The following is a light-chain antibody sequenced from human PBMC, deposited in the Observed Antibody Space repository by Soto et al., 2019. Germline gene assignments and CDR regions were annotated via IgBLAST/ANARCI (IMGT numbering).Light chain of an antibody. J-gene: IGKJ2*01. V-gene: IGKV1-5*03. Sequence: DIPMTQSPSTLSASVGDSVTITCRASQSISWWLAWYQQKSGKAPKLLIYYVSSLESGVPSRFRGSGSGTEFTLTISSLQPDDFATYYCQQYYNYPYTFGQGTKLEIK. CDR3: QQYYNYPYT. CDR2: YVS. CDR1: QSISWW.